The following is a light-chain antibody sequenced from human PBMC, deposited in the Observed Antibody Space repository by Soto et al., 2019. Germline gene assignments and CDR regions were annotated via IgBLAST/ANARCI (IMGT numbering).Light chain of an antibody. V-gene: IGKV3-15*01. J-gene: IGKJ4*01. CDR2: DAS. CDR1: QSVSSN. Sequence: EIVMTQSPATLSESPGERATLSCRASQSVSSNLAWYQQKPGQTPRLLIYDASTRATGVPARFSGSGYGTEFTLTISSLQSEDLAVYYCQQYSNWPLLTFGGGTKVEIK. CDR3: QQYSNWPLLT.